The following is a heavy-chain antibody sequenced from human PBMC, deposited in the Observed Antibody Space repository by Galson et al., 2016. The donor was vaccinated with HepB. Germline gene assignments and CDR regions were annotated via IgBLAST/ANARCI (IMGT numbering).Heavy chain of an antibody. CDR2: IHHSGST. D-gene: IGHD1-14*01. V-gene: IGHV4-31*03. CDR3: AREGRRIYHTSGTYRPNAFDL. Sequence: TLFLTCSVSGGTISYFCYFWNWIRQHPGKGLEWLGYIHHSGSTYYKPSLKGRLTMSVDTSKNQFSLNLTSLPDTDPAVYFRAREGRRIYHTSGTYRPNAFDLWGQGTMVTVSS. CDR1: GGTISYFCYF. J-gene: IGHJ3*01.